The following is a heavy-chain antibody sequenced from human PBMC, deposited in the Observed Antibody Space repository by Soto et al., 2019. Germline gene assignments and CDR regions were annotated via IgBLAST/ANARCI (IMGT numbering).Heavy chain of an antibody. CDR2: INPSGGRT. J-gene: IGHJ4*02. V-gene: IGHV1-46*01. D-gene: IGHD3-10*01. CDR3: ARAGEICGWGTFSPPLRYYFNS. Sequence: QVQLVQSGTEVKKPGASVKVSCKASGYTFTTHYMHWVRQAPGQGLEWMGIINPSGGRTTYALKFQGRANQTRDTSTNTVYVELPRLRSEDTAIYFCARAGEICGWGTFSPPLRYYFNSWGQGTLVTVSS. CDR1: GYTFTTHY.